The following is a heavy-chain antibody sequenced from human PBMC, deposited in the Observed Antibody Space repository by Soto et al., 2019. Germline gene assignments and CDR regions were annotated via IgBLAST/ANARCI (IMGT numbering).Heavy chain of an antibody. CDR1: GFTFSSND. CDR3: ATRPLLPGAP. J-gene: IGHJ3*01. V-gene: IGHV3-53*01. Sequence: EVQLVESGGGLIQPGGSLRLSCAASGFTFSSNDMNWVRQAPGKELEWVSLIYSGGSTYYADSVKGRFTISRDNSKNTLYLQMSSLRAEATAVCYCATRPLLPGAPWGQGTMVTVSS. CDR2: IYSGGST. D-gene: IGHD3-22*01.